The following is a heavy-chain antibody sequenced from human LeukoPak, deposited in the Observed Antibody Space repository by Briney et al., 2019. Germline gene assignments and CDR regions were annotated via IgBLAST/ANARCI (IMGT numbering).Heavy chain of an antibody. J-gene: IGHJ5*02. D-gene: IGHD6-19*01. CDR2: INPNSGGT. Sequence: ASVKVSCKASGYTFTGYYMHWVRQAPGQGLEWMGWINPNSGGTNYAQKFQGRDTMTRDTSISTAYMELSRLRSDDTAVYYCARDSGQWLVMRNWFDPWGQGTLVTVSS. CDR1: GYTFTGYY. CDR3: ARDSGQWLVMRNWFDP. V-gene: IGHV1-2*02.